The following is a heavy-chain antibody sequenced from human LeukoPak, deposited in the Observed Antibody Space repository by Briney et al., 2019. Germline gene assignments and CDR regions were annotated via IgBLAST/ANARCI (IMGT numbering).Heavy chain of an antibody. CDR1: GITVSNYG. CDR3: AKRGVVIRVILVGFHKEAYYFDS. J-gene: IGHJ4*02. D-gene: IGHD3-22*01. V-gene: IGHV3-23*01. CDR2: ISGSGGST. Sequence: GGSLRLSCAVSGITVSNYGMSWVRQAPGKGLEWVAGISGSGGSTHYADSVKGRFTISRDNPRNTLYLQMNSLRPEDTAVYFCAKRGVVIRVILVGFHKEAYYFDSWGQGALVTVSS.